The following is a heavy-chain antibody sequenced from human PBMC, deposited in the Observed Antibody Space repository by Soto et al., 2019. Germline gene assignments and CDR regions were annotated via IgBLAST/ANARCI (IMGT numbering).Heavy chain of an antibody. CDR2: VNNDGSST. CDR3: AKAAYDSSGYYYAPDY. CDR1: GFTFSTYW. V-gene: IGHV3-74*01. J-gene: IGHJ4*02. D-gene: IGHD3-22*01. Sequence: PGGSLRLSCAASGFTFSTYWMHWVRQAPGKGLVWVSRVNNDGSSTTYADSVKGRFTISRDNAKNTLYLQINSLRAEDTAVYYCAKAAYDSSGYYYAPDYWGQGTLVTVSS.